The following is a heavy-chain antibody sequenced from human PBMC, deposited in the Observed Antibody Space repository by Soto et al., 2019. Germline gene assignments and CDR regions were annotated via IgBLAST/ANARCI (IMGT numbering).Heavy chain of an antibody. CDR2: ISYDGSNK. V-gene: IGHV3-30-3*02. J-gene: IGHJ6*02. CDR3: AKSLYYYDSSGYWGYYGMDV. D-gene: IGHD3-22*01. CDR1: GFTFSSYA. Sequence: GGSLRLPCAASGFTFSSYAMHWVRQAPGKGLEWVAVISYDGSNKYYADSVKGRFTISRDNSKNTLYLQMNSLRAEDTAVYYCAKSLYYYDSSGYWGYYGMDVWGQGTTVTVSS.